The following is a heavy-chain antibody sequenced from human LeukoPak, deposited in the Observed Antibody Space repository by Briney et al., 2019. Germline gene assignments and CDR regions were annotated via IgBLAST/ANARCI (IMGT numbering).Heavy chain of an antibody. CDR1: GFTFSSYD. CDR3: AKDRWMDKLINRPFDH. Sequence: GGSLRLSCAASGFTFSSYDMHWVRQAPGKGLERVAFIRYDGTNEYYADSVKGRFTISRDNSKNTLYLQMNSLRDEDTAVYYCAKDRWMDKLINRPFDHWGQGTLVTVSS. V-gene: IGHV3-30*02. D-gene: IGHD2-2*03. J-gene: IGHJ4*02. CDR2: IRYDGTNE.